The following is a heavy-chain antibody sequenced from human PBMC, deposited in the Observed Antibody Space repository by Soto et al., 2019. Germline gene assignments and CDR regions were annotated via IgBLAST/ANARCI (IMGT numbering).Heavy chain of an antibody. Sequence: GASVKVSCKASGYTFTSYGISWVRQAPGQGLEWMGWISAYNGNTNYAQKLQGRVTMTTDTSTSTAYMGLRSLRSDDTAVYYCARDPSGYDSSGYYYGGYFQHRGQGTLVTVSS. CDR1: GYTFTSYG. D-gene: IGHD3-22*01. V-gene: IGHV1-18*01. CDR2: ISAYNGNT. CDR3: ARDPSGYDSSGYYYGGYFQH. J-gene: IGHJ1*01.